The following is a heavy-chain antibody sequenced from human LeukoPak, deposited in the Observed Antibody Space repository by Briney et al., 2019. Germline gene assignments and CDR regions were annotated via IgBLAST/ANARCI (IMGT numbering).Heavy chain of an antibody. CDR2: IKQDGSEK. CDR3: AREAAAAHPDF. J-gene: IGHJ4*02. V-gene: IGHV3-7*05. Sequence: GGSLRLSCAASGFIFSSYWMSWVRQAPGKGLEWVANIKQDGSEKYYVDSVKGRFTISRDDAKNSLYLQMNSLRAEDTAVYYCAREAAAAHPDFWGQGTLVVVSA. CDR1: GFIFSSYW. D-gene: IGHD6-13*01.